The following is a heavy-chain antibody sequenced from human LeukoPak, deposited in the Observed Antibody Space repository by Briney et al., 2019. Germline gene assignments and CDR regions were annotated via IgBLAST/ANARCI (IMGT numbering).Heavy chain of an antibody. CDR2: MNPNSGNT. V-gene: IGHV1-8*01. Sequence: ASVKVSCKASGYTFTSYDINWVRQATGQGLEWMGWMNPNSGNTGYAQKFQGRVTMTRNTSISTAYMELSSLRSEDTAVYYCASHPTVLHENFDYWGQGTLVTVSS. CDR3: ASHPTVLHENFDY. J-gene: IGHJ4*02. D-gene: IGHD2/OR15-2a*01. CDR1: GYTFTSYD.